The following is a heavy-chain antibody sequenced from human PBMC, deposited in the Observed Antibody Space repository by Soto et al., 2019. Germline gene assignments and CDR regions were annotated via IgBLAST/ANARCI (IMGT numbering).Heavy chain of an antibody. CDR1: GFTFSSYS. CDR2: ISSSSSYI. J-gene: IGHJ5*02. V-gene: IGHV3-21*01. CDR3: ARDLRRAVSGINWFDP. Sequence: GGSLRLSCAASGFTFSSYSMNWVRQAPGKGLEWVSSISSSSSYIYYADSVKGRFTISRDNAKNSLYLQMNSLRAEDTAVYYCARDLRRAVSGINWFDPWGHATLVTVSS. D-gene: IGHD6-19*01.